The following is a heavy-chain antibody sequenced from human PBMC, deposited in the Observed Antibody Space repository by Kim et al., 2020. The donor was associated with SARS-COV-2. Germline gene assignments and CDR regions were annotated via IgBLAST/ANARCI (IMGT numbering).Heavy chain of an antibody. CDR1: GFSLSTSGVS. V-gene: IGHV2-5*02. CDR2: IYWDDDK. D-gene: IGHD6-13*01. CDR3: AAKDIAAAGTHFDY. Sequence: SGPTLVNPTQTLTLTCTFSGFSLSTSGVSVGWIRQPPGKALEWLAVIYWDDDKRYSPSLKSRLTMTKDTSKHQVVLTMTNMYPVDTATYYCAAKDIAAAGTHFDYWGQGTLVTVSS. J-gene: IGHJ4*02.